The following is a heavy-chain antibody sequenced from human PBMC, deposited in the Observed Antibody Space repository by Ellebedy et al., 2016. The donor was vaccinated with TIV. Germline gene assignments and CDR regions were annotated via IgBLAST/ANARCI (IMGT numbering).Heavy chain of an antibody. CDR3: AKGWLGAGAGTDFDY. J-gene: IGHJ4*02. CDR1: GFPFSSYA. V-gene: IGHV3-23*01. Sequence: AGSLRLSXAASGFPFSSYAMSWVRQPPGKGLEWVSSISDSGGSTYYADSVRGRFTFSRDNSKNTLYLQMNSLRAEDTAVYYCAKGWLGAGAGTDFDYWGRGTLVTVSS. D-gene: IGHD6-13*01. CDR2: ISDSGGST.